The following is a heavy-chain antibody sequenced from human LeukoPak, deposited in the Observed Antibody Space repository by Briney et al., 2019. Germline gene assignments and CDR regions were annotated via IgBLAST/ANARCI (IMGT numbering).Heavy chain of an antibody. CDR2: INHSGST. V-gene: IGHV4-39*07. D-gene: IGHD3-10*01. CDR1: GGSISSSSYY. Sequence: PSETLSLTCTVSGGSISSSSYYWGWIRQPPGKGLEWIGEINHSGSTNYNPSLKSRVTISVDTSKNQFSLKLSSVTAADTAVYYCARDVEIVVRGVIEGFDAFDIWGQGTMVTVSS. CDR3: ARDVEIVVRGVIEGFDAFDI. J-gene: IGHJ3*02.